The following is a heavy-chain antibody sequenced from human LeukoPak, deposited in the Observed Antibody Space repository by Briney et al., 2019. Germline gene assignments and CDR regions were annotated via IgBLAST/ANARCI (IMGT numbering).Heavy chain of an antibody. CDR1: GGSFSGYY. CDR3: ARGRGGGSSNY. Sequence: SETLSLTCAVYGGSFSGYYWSWIRQPPGKGLEWIGEINRSGSTNYNPSLKSRVTISVDTSKNQFSLKLSSVTAADTAVYYCARGRGGGSSNYWGQGTLVTVTS. V-gene: IGHV4-34*01. J-gene: IGHJ4*02. CDR2: INRSGST. D-gene: IGHD2-15*01.